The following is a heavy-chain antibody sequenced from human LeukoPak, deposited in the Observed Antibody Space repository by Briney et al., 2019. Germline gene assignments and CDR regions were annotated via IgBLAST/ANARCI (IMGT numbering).Heavy chain of an antibody. V-gene: IGHV3-11*01. CDR3: ARCRNADTAMLNFDY. CDR2: ISSSGTFI. CDR1: GFTLSDYY. Sequence: PGGSLRLSCAASGFTLSDYYMSWIRQAPGKGLQWVSYISSSGTFIYYADSVEGRFAISRDNAKNSLYLQMSSLRAEDTAVYYCARCRNADTAMLNFDYWGQGTLVTVSS. D-gene: IGHD5-18*01. J-gene: IGHJ4*02.